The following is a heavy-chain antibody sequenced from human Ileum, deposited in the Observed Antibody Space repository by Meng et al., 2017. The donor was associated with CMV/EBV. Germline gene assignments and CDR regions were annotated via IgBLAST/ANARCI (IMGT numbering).Heavy chain of an antibody. D-gene: IGHD4-11*01. Sequence: GRLVQSGAEVKMPGASVNVSCKTSGYTFTNHYIHWGRQAPGQGLEWMGIINPSGGRTTYLQRFQGRVSMTSDTSASTLYLELSALRSEDTAVYYCSRAPLGSSNYYWSDYWGQGTLVTVSS. CDR1: GYTFTNHY. CDR3: SRAPLGSSNYYWSDY. V-gene: IGHV1-46*01. J-gene: IGHJ4*02. CDR2: INPSGGRT.